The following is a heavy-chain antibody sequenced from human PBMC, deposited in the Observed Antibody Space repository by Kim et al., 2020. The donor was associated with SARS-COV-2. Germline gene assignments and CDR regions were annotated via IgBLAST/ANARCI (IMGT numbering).Heavy chain of an antibody. D-gene: IGHD4-17*01. CDR2: ISGSGATT. CDR1: GFTFSNYA. Sequence: GGSLRLSCAASGFTFSNYAMNWVRQAPGKGLEWVSGISGSGATTYYADSVKGRFTISRDNSKNSLYVQMNSLRGEDTAVYYCAKGSGSDSGRYWGQGTLVTVSS. J-gene: IGHJ4*02. CDR3: AKGSGSDSGRY. V-gene: IGHV3-23*01.